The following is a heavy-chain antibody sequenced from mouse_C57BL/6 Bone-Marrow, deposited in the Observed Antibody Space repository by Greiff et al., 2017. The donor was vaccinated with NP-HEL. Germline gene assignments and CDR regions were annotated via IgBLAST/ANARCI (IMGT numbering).Heavy chain of an antibody. D-gene: IGHD3-3*01. CDR2: IDPENGDT. CDR1: GFNIKDDY. V-gene: IGHV14-4*01. CDR3: TTGGRPGNY. Sequence: VQLKESGAELVRPGASVTLSCTASGFNIKDDYMHWVKQRPEQGLEWIGWIDPENGDTEYASKFQGKATITADTSSNTAYLQLSSLTSEDTAVDYCTTGGRPGNYWGHGTTLTVSS. J-gene: IGHJ2*01.